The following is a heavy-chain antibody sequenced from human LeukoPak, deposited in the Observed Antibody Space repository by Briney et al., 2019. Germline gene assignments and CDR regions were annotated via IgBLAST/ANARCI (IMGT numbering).Heavy chain of an antibody. CDR3: ARARNGYNPLLFDY. D-gene: IGHD5-24*01. V-gene: IGHV4-59*01. Sequence: PWETLSLTCTVSGGSISDYYWNWIRQPPGKGLEWIGCIYSSGSTNYDPSLKSRLTISVDTSKNQFSLKLSSVTAADTAVYYCARARNGYNPLLFDYWGQGTLVTVSS. CDR1: GGSISDYY. CDR2: IYSSGST. J-gene: IGHJ4*02.